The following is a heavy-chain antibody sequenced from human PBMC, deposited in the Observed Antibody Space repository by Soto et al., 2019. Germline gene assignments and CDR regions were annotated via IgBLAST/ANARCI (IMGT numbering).Heavy chain of an antibody. D-gene: IGHD3-10*01. Sequence: EVQLVESGGGLVKPGGSLRLSCAASGFTFSNAWMSWVRQAPGKGLEWGGRIKSKTDGGTTDYAAPVKGRFTISRDDSKNTLYLQMNSLKTEDTAVYYCTTDVGSGTPYWGQGTLVTVSS. J-gene: IGHJ4*02. CDR2: IKSKTDGGTT. CDR3: TTDVGSGTPY. CDR1: GFTFSNAW. V-gene: IGHV3-15*01.